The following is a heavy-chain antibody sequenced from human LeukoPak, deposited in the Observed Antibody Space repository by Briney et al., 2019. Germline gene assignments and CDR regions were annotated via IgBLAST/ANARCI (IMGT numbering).Heavy chain of an antibody. D-gene: IGHD3-10*01. CDR1: GFTFSSYP. CDR2: ISGSDGTT. V-gene: IGHV3-23*01. Sequence: GGSLRLSCAASGFTFSSYPMSWVLQASGKGLEWVSVISGSDGTTKYADSVKGRFTISRDNSKNTLSLQMNSLRAEDTAVYYCAKGFYNSGTSLSALDDWGQGTLVTVSS. J-gene: IGHJ4*02. CDR3: AKGFYNSGTSLSALDD.